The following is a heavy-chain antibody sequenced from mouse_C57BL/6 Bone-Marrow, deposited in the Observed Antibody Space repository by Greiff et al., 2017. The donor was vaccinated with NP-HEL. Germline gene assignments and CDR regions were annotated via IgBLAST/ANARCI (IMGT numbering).Heavy chain of an antibody. V-gene: IGHV1-18*01. J-gene: IGHJ2*01. CDR3: ARVGITTVVASFDY. Sequence: VQLQQSGPELVKPGASVKIPCKASGYTFTDYNMDWVKQSHGKSLEWIGDINPNNGGTIYNQKFKGKATLTVDKSSSTAYMELRSLTSEDTAVYYCARVGITTVVASFDYWGQGTTLTVSS. CDR2: INPNNGGT. CDR1: GYTFTDYN. D-gene: IGHD1-1*01.